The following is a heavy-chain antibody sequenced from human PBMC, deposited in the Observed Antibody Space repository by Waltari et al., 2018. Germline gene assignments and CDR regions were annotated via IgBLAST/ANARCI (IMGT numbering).Heavy chain of an antibody. CDR1: GFTFSSYS. V-gene: IGHV3-48*04. CDR3: ARTSQQWLVPGWFDP. CDR2: ISSSSSTI. Sequence: EVQLVESGGGLVQPGGSLRLSCAASGFTFSSYSMNWVRQAPGKGLEWVSYISSSSSTIYYADSVKGRFTISRDNAKNSLYLQMNSLRAEDTAVYYRARTSQQWLVPGWFDPWGQGTLVTVSS. J-gene: IGHJ5*02. D-gene: IGHD6-19*01.